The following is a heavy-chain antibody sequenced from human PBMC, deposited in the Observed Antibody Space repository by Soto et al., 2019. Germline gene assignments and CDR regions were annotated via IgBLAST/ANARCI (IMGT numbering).Heavy chain of an antibody. CDR2: ISYDGSNK. CDR1: GFTLSSYG. CDR3: AKDYGYCSGGSCYSSGWFDP. D-gene: IGHD2-15*01. V-gene: IGHV3-30*18. J-gene: IGHJ5*02. Sequence: GGSLRLSCAAPGFTLSSYGMHWVRQAPGKGLEWVAVISYDGSNKYYADSVKGRFTISRDNSKNTLYLQMNSLRAEDTAVYYCAKDYGYCSGGSCYSSGWFDPWGQGTLVTVSS.